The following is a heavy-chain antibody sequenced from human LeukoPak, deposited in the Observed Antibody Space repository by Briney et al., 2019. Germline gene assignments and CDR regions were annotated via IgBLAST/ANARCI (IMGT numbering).Heavy chain of an antibody. D-gene: IGHD1-1*01. CDR3: ARVEATTGRNYHYYYMDV. Sequence: GGSLRLSCVASGFYFSSYSMNWVRQSPGKGLEGVSSINSGSTYMYYADSVKGRFTISRDNAKNSLHLQMDSLRAEDTAVYFCARVEATTGRNYHYYYMDVWGKGTTVTVSS. CDR2: INSGSTYM. V-gene: IGHV3-21*01. CDR1: GFYFSSYS. J-gene: IGHJ6*03.